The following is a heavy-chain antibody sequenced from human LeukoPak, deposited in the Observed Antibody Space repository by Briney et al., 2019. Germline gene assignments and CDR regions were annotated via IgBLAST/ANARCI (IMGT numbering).Heavy chain of an antibody. CDR1: GYSISNGYY. CDR2: IYHRGST. CDR3: ARRGRYSSGWYYFDY. D-gene: IGHD6-19*01. Sequence: SETLSLTCTVSGYSISNGYYWGWIRQPPGKGLEWVGSIYHRGSTYYNPSLRSRVTISLDTSKNQFSLKLSSVTAADTAVYYCARRGRYSSGWYYFDYWGQGTLVTVSS. V-gene: IGHV4-38-2*02. J-gene: IGHJ4*02.